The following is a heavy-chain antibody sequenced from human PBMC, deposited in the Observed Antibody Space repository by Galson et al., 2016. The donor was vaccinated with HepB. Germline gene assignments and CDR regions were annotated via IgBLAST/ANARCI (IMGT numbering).Heavy chain of an antibody. CDR3: AIGGFTADH. Sequence: SVKVSCKVSGYSLSDLAMHWVRQAPGKGLEWMGRFDPEEGDPFYAQSFQGRVTMTEDTSSDTGYMELRDLTSEDTAVYYCAIGGFTADHWGRGTLVIVSS. CDR2: FDPEEGDP. CDR1: GYSLSDLA. V-gene: IGHV1-24*01. J-gene: IGHJ4*02. D-gene: IGHD3-10*01.